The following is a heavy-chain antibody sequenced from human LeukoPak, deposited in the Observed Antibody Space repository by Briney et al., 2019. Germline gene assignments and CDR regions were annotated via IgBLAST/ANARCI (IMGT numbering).Heavy chain of an antibody. CDR3: ARVENVIYYDSRAGAFDI. CDR1: GGSISSGGYY. V-gene: IGHV4-31*03. CDR2: IYYSGST. J-gene: IGHJ3*02. D-gene: IGHD3-22*01. Sequence: SETLSLTCTVSGGSISSGGYYWSWIRQHPGKGLEWIGYIYYSGSTYYNPSLKSRVTISVDTSKDQFSLKLSSVTAADTAVYYCARVENVIYYDSRAGAFDIWGQGTMVTVSS.